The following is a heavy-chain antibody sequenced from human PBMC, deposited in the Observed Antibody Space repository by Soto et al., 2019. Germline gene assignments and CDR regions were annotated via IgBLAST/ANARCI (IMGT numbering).Heavy chain of an antibody. CDR2: INPNSGGK. Sequence: KEVEGMGWINPNSGGKNYAQTFQSWVTMTRDTSISTAYMELSRLRSDDTAVYYCARVLFYFDSSGYYPVDCYVMDVWGKGSTVTVSS. CDR3: ARVLFYFDSSGYYPVDCYVMDV. J-gene: IGHJ6*04. V-gene: IGHV1-2*04. D-gene: IGHD3-22*01.